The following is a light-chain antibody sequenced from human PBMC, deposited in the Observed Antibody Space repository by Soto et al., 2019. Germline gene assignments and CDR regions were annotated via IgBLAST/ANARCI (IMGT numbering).Light chain of an antibody. J-gene: IGKJ4*01. CDR2: GAS. Sequence: EIVLTQSPGTLSLSPGERATLSCRASQSVSSSYFAWYQQKPGQAPRLLIYGASSRATGIPDRFSGSGSGTDFTLTISRLEPEDFAVYYCQQYGSSPAFGGGTKVVIK. CDR3: QQYGSSPA. V-gene: IGKV3-20*01. CDR1: QSVSSSY.